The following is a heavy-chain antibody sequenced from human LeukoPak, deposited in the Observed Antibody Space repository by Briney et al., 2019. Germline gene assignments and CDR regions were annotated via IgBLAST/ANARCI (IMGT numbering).Heavy chain of an antibody. CDR2: IYTSGST. D-gene: IGHD1-7*01. Sequence: SGTLSLTCTVSGGSISSYYWSWIRQPAGKGLEWIGRIYTSGSTNYNPSLKSRVTMSVDTSKNQFSLKLSSVTAADTAVYYCARGVPNWNYDQKLWFDPWGQGTLVTVSS. J-gene: IGHJ5*02. CDR3: ARGVPNWNYDQKLWFDP. V-gene: IGHV4-4*07. CDR1: GGSISSYY.